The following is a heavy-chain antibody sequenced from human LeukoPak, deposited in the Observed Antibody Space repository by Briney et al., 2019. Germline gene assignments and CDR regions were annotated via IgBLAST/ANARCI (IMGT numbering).Heavy chain of an antibody. D-gene: IGHD3-10*01. Sequence: SETLSLTCTVSGGSISGHYWGWIRQPPEKGLEWIGYIYYSGSTKYNPSLKSRVTISIDTPKNQLSLKLSSVTAADTAVYYCARWVYGSGRNWFDPWGQGTLVTVSS. J-gene: IGHJ5*02. CDR3: ARWVYGSGRNWFDP. V-gene: IGHV4-59*08. CDR1: GGSISGHY. CDR2: IYYSGST.